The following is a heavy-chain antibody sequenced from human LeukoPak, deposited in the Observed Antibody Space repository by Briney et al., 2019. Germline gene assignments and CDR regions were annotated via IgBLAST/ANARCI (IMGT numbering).Heavy chain of an antibody. D-gene: IGHD5-12*01. J-gene: IGHJ6*03. CDR1: GGSISSYY. CDR3: ARTTEGYAGGPGYSYYYMDV. CDR2: IHYSGST. V-gene: IGHV4-59*01. Sequence: PSETLSLTCTVSGGSISSYYWSWIRQPPGKGLEWIGYIHYSGSTHYNPSLKSRVTTSVDTSKNQVSLKLRSVTAADTAVYYCARTTEGYAGGPGYSYYYMDVWGKGTTVTISS.